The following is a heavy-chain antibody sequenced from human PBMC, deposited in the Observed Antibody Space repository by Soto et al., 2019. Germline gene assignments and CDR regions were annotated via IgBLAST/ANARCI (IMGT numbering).Heavy chain of an antibody. CDR2: IYHSGST. D-gene: IGHD4-17*01. CDR3: ATHYGSDSGQMNFDY. V-gene: IGHV4-4*02. J-gene: IGHJ4*02. CDR1: GVSISSHHW. Sequence: QVRLQESGPGLVEPSGTLSLTCAVSGVSISSHHWWSWIRQPPGKGLEWIGEIYHSGSTNYNSSLKSRVTRSVDTSKNQVSLRLTSVTAADTAMYYCATHYGSDSGQMNFDYWGQGSLVTVSP.